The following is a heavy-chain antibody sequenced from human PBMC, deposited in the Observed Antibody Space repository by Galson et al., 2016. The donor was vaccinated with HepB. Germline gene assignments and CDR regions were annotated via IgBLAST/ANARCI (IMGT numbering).Heavy chain of an antibody. D-gene: IGHD4-23*01. V-gene: IGHV3-23*01. CDR3: AKDAPSGGGNLGY. CDR1: GFTFSGYA. CDR2: IRSGGATT. Sequence: SLRLSCAASGFTFSGYAMSWVRQAPGNGLEWVAAIRSGGATTYYADSVRGRITVSRDNSKNTLYLQMNSLRAEDTAIYYCAKDAPSGGGNLGYWGQGTLVTVSS. J-gene: IGHJ4*02.